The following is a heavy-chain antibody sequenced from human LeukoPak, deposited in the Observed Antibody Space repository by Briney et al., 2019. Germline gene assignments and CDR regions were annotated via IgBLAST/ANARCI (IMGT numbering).Heavy chain of an antibody. Sequence: PGGSLRLSCAASGFTVSSNYMSWVRQAPGKGLEWVSVIYSGGSTYYADSMKGRFTISRHNSKNTLYLQMNSLRAEDTAVYYCARSVWLGPSHAFDIWGQGTMVTVSS. V-gene: IGHV3-53*04. J-gene: IGHJ3*02. CDR1: GFTVSSNY. CDR2: IYSGGST. D-gene: IGHD3-10*01. CDR3: ARSVWLGPSHAFDI.